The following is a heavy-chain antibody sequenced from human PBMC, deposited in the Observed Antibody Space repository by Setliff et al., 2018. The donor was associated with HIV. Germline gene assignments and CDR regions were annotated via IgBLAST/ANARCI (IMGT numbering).Heavy chain of an antibody. V-gene: IGHV4-39*02. CDR3: ASEPIVVVPAAIWAQIYYMDV. D-gene: IGHD2-2*02. CDR1: GASISNSNSY. CDR2: IYQSGST. J-gene: IGHJ6*03. Sequence: SETLSLTCAVYGASISNSNSYWGRIRQPPGKRLEWLGSIYQSGSTSYNPSLSSRLTISVDTSKNQVSLKLSSVTAADTAVYYCASEPIVVVPAAIWAQIYYMDVWGKGTTVTVSS.